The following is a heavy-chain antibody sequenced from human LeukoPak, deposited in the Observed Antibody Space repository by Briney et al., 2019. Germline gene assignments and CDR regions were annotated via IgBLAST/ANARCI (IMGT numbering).Heavy chain of an antibody. V-gene: IGHV3-66*04. Sequence: QSGGSLRLSCAGTGFSVSGNYMAWVRQAPGKGLEWVSTIYGGGSTYYADSVKGRFTISRDNDENSLFLHMTSLRDEDTAVYYCARQPMIRGVNVFDSWGQGTLAIVPS. CDR3: ARQPMIRGVNVFDS. D-gene: IGHD3-10*01. J-gene: IGHJ4*02. CDR1: GFSVSGNY. CDR2: IYGGGST.